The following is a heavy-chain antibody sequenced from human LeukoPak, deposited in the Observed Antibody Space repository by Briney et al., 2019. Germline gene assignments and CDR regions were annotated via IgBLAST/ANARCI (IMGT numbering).Heavy chain of an antibody. J-gene: IGHJ3*02. CDR1: GYTFTSYG. V-gene: IGHV1-18*01. Sequence: GASVKVPCKASGYTFTSYGISWVRQAPGQGLEWMGWISAYNGNTNYAQKLQGKVTMTTDTSTSTAYMELRSLRSDDTAVYYCARGEDYYDSSGYQPSAIWGAFDIWGQGTMVTVSS. CDR2: ISAYNGNT. CDR3: ARGEDYYDSSGYQPSAIWGAFDI. D-gene: IGHD3-22*01.